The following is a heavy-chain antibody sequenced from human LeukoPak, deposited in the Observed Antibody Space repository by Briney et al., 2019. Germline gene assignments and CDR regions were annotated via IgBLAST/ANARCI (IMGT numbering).Heavy chain of an antibody. D-gene: IGHD6-6*01. V-gene: IGHV4-38-2*01. J-gene: IGHJ3*02. CDR3: ARPLLYNSSPRAGAFDI. CDR1: GYSISSGYY. Sequence: PSETLSLTCAVSGYSISSGYYRAWIRPPPGKGLEWIGSIYYSGSTYYNPSLKSRVTISVDTSKNQFSLKLSSVTAADTAVYYCARPLLYNSSPRAGAFDIWGQGTMVTVSS. CDR2: IYYSGST.